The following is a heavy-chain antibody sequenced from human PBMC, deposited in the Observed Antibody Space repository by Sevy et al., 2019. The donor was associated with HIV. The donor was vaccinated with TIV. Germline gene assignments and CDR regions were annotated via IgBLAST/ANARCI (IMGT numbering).Heavy chain of an antibody. D-gene: IGHD3-9*01. V-gene: IGHV3-15*07. CDR1: GFSFSSYG. J-gene: IGHJ4*02. CDR3: TTGPTTYYDILTGYFNLDY. Sequence: GGSLRLSCAASGFSFSSYGMHWVRQAPGKGLEWVGRIKSKTDGGTTDYAAPVKGRFTISRDDSKNTLYLQMNSLKTEDTAVYYCTTGPTTYYDILTGYFNLDYWGQGTLVTVSS. CDR2: IKSKTDGGTT.